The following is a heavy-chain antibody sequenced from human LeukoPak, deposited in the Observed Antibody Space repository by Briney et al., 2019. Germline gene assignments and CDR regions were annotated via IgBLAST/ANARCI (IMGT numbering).Heavy chain of an antibody. J-gene: IGHJ4*02. CDR1: GFTFSSYE. CDR2: ISSSGSAI. Sequence: GGSLRLSCAASGFTFSSYEMNWVRQAPGKGLEWLSYISSSGSAIYFADSVKGRFTISRDNAKNSLYLQMNSLRAEDTAVYYCAKGGYFYDSSDAYWGQGTLVTVSS. D-gene: IGHD3-22*01. V-gene: IGHV3-48*03. CDR3: AKGGYFYDSSDAY.